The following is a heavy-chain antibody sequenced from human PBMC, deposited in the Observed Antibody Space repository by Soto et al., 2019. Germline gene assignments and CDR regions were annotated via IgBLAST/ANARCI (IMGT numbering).Heavy chain of an antibody. J-gene: IGHJ4*02. Sequence: LRLSCAASGFTFSSYSMNWVRQAPGKGLEWVSSISSSSTYIYYADSMKGRFTISRDNAKNSLYLQMNSLRAEDTALYYCARRTRDILTNYHYFDYWGQGTLVTVSS. CDR2: ISSSSTYI. D-gene: IGHD3-9*01. CDR1: GFTFSSYS. CDR3: ARRTRDILTNYHYFDY. V-gene: IGHV3-21*01.